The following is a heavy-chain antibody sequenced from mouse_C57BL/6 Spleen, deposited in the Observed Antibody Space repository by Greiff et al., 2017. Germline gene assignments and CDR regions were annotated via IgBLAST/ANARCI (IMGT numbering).Heavy chain of an antibody. Sequence: EVQLQQSGTVLARPGASVKMSCKTSGYTFTSYWMHWVKQRPGQGLEWIGAIYPGNSDTSYNQKFKGKAKLTAVTSASTAYMELSSLTNEDSAVYYCTSFRPYYGSSPFDYWGQGTTLTVSS. D-gene: IGHD1-1*01. V-gene: IGHV1-5*01. CDR1: GYTFTSYW. CDR2: IYPGNSDT. J-gene: IGHJ2*01. CDR3: TSFRPYYGSSPFDY.